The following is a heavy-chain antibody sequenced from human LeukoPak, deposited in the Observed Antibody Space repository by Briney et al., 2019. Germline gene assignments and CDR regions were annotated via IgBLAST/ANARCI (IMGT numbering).Heavy chain of an antibody. CDR3: ARVRRHPSVEYGSGSYQTYYFDY. D-gene: IGHD3-10*01. CDR2: INPNSGGT. V-gene: IGHV1-2*02. J-gene: IGHJ4*02. Sequence: GASVKVSCKASGYTFTGYYMHWVRQAPGQGLEWMGWINPNSGGTSYAQKLQGRVTMTTDTSTSTAYMELRSLRSDDTAVYYCARVRRHPSVEYGSGSYQTYYFDYWGQGTLVTVSS. CDR1: GYTFTGYY.